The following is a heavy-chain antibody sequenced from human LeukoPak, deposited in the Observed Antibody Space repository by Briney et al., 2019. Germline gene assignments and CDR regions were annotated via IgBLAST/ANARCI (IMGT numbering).Heavy chain of an antibody. CDR2: IYYSGST. D-gene: IGHD3-16*02. CDR1: GGSISSSSYY. Sequence: SETLSLTCTVSGGSISSSSYYWGWIRQPPGKGLEWIGSIYYSGSTYYNPSLKSRVTISVDTSKNQFSLKLSSVTAADTAVYYCARHVHDYIWGSYRHGRYAYWGQGTLVTVSS. V-gene: IGHV4-39*01. J-gene: IGHJ4*02. CDR3: ARHVHDYIWGSYRHGRYAY.